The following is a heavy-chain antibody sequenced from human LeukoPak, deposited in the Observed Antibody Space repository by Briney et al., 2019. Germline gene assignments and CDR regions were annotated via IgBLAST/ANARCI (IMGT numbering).Heavy chain of an antibody. J-gene: IGHJ4*02. Sequence: ASVKVSCKASGYTVTSYYMHWVRQAPGQGLEWMAILNPSGGSSNYAQKFQGRATLTRATSTGTVYMELSSLRSEDTAVYYCAREGVVRTYDYWGQGTLVTVSS. CDR1: GYTVTSYY. CDR3: AREGVVRTYDY. D-gene: IGHD6-6*01. CDR2: LNPSGGSS. V-gene: IGHV1-46*01.